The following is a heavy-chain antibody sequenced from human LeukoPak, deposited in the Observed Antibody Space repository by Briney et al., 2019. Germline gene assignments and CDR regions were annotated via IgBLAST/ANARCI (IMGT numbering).Heavy chain of an antibody. Sequence: GASVTVSCKASGYTFTSYGISWVRQAPGQGLEWMGWISAYNGNTNYAQKHQGRVTMTTDTSTSTAYMELRSLRSDDTAVYYCARTEEYQLPLDDIWGQGTMVTVSS. CDR1: GYTFTSYG. J-gene: IGHJ3*02. V-gene: IGHV1-18*01. CDR3: ARTEEYQLPLDDI. CDR2: ISAYNGNT. D-gene: IGHD2-2*01.